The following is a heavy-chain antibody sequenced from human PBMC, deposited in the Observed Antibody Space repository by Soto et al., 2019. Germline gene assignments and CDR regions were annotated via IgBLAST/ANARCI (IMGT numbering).Heavy chain of an antibody. V-gene: IGHV1-69*12. J-gene: IGHJ6*02. D-gene: IGHD3-10*01. CDR2: IIPIFGTA. CDR3: ARVGSGSYIPYYYYGMDV. CDR1: GGTFSSYA. Sequence: QVQLVQSGAEVKKPGSSVKVSCKASGGTFSSYAISWVRQAPGQGLEWMGGIIPIFGTANYAQKFQGRVTITADESTSTAYMELSSLRSEDTAVYYCARVGSGSYIPYYYYGMDVWGQGTTVTVSS.